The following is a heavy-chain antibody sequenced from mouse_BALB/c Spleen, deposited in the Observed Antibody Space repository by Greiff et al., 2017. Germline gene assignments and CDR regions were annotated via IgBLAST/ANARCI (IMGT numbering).Heavy chain of an antibody. V-gene: IGHV1S29*02. CDR1: GYTFTDYN. Sequence: VQLQQSGPELVKPGASVKISCKASGYTFTDYNMHWVKQSHGKSLEWIGYIYPYNGGTGYNQKFKSKATLTVDNSSSTAYMELRSLTSEDSAVYYCARASTVPYAMDYWGQGTSVTVSS. J-gene: IGHJ4*01. D-gene: IGHD1-1*01. CDR3: ARASTVPYAMDY. CDR2: IYPYNGGT.